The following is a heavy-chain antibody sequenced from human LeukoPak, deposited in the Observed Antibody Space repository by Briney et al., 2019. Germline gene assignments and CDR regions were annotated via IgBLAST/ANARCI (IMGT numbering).Heavy chain of an antibody. D-gene: IGHD3-10*01. CDR3: AKDMGLWFADYYFDY. Sequence: QPGGSLRLSCAASGFTFDDYAMHWVRQAPGKGLEWVSGISWNSGSIGYADSVKGRFTISRDNAKNSLYLQMNSLRAEDTALYYCAKDMGLWFADYYFDYWGQGTLVTVSS. V-gene: IGHV3-9*01. J-gene: IGHJ4*02. CDR2: ISWNSGSI. CDR1: GFTFDDYA.